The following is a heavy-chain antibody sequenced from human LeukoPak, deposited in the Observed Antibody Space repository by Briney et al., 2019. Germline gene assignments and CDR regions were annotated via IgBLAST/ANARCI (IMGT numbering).Heavy chain of an antibody. V-gene: IGHV1-46*01. Sequence: ASVKVSCKASGYTFTSYYMHWVRQAPGQGLEWMGIINPSGGSTSYAQKFQGRVTMTRDTSTSTVYMELSSLRSEDTAVYYCARERPPFGISYYYDSSGYSPSDYWGQGTPVTVSS. CDR3: ARERPPFGISYYYDSSGYSPSDY. CDR1: GYTFTSYY. J-gene: IGHJ4*02. CDR2: INPSGGST. D-gene: IGHD3-22*01.